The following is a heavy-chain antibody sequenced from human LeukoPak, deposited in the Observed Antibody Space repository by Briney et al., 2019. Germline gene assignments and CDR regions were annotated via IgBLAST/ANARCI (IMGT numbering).Heavy chain of an antibody. CDR1: GFTFSAYN. D-gene: IGHD3-10*01. Sequence: QPGGSLRLSCAASGFTFSAYNMHWVRQAPGKGLEWVAVISYHGSDKYYADSVKGRFTISRDNPKNTLYLEMISLRPEGTAIYYCAKARAGTYGEFFDYWGQGALVTVSS. CDR2: ISYHGSDK. CDR3: AKARAGTYGEFFDY. J-gene: IGHJ4*02. V-gene: IGHV3-30*01.